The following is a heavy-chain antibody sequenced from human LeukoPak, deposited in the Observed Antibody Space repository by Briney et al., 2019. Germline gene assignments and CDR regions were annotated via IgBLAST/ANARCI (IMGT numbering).Heavy chain of an antibody. CDR3: ARGGTIFGVVPYFFDY. CDR2: IFGGGSI. J-gene: IGHJ4*02. D-gene: IGHD3-3*01. CDR1: GFTVSTNY. V-gene: IGHV3-53*04. Sequence: GGPLRLSCAVSGFTVSTNYMTWVRQAPGKGLEWVSVIFGGGSIYYADSVKGRFTISRQNSRNTLYLQMNSLRTEDTAMYYCARGGTIFGVVPYFFDYWGQGTLVTVSS.